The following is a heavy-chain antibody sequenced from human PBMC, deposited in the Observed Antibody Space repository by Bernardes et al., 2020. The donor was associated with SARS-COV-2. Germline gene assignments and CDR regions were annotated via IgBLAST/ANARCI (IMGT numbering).Heavy chain of an antibody. CDR2: IYNNGNT. V-gene: IGHV3-53*01. CDR3: ARDHSNSHKHAMDV. J-gene: IGHJ6*02. CDR1: VFTVSDNY. D-gene: IGHD3-22*01. Sequence: GGSLRLSCAVSVFTVSDNYMSWVRQAPGKGLEWVSVIYNNGNTYYADSVKGRFIISRDNSKNTLFLQMNSLRAEDTAVYYCARDHSNSHKHAMDVWGQGTTVTVSS.